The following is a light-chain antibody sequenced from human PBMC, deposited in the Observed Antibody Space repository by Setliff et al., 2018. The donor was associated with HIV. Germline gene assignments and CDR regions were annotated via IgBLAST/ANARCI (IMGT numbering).Light chain of an antibody. J-gene: IGLJ1*01. Sequence: ALTQPASVSGSPGQSITISCSGSSSDVGGYNHVSWYQQHPGKAPKVMIYDVSNRPLGVSNRFSGSKSDNTASLTISGLQAEDEADYFCSSYTHRNTYVFGTGTRSPS. V-gene: IGLV2-14*03. CDR1: SSDVGGYNH. CDR3: SSYTHRNTYV. CDR2: DVS.